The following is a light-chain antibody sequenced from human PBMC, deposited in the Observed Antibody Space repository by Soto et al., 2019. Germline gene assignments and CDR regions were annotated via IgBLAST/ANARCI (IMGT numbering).Light chain of an antibody. J-gene: IGLJ1*01. Sequence: QSALTQPASVSGSPGQSITISCTGTSSDVGGYNYVSWYQQHPGKAPKLMIYDLTNRPSGVSNRFSGSKSGNTASLTISGLQAGDEADYYCSSYTSTNTYVFGTGTKLTVL. CDR1: SSDVGGYNY. V-gene: IGLV2-14*03. CDR2: DLT. CDR3: SSYTSTNTYV.